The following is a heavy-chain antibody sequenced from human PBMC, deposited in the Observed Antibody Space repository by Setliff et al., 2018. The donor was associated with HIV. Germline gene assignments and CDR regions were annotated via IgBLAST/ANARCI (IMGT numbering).Heavy chain of an antibody. V-gene: IGHV1-8*02. CDR1: GYNFTDYD. CDR2: MNPNNGNT. CDR3: ARDRRDGLYYHGMDV. Sequence: ASVKVSCKASGYNFTDYDINWVRQATGQGLEWMGWMNPNNGNTGYAEKFQGRVTMTRDMSTSTVYMELSSLRSEDTAVYYCARDRRDGLYYHGMDVWGQGTTVTVSS. J-gene: IGHJ6*02. D-gene: IGHD5-12*01.